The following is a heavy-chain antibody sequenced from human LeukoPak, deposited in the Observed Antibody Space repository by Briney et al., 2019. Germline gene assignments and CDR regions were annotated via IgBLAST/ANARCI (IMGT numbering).Heavy chain of an antibody. CDR2: ISESGGST. CDR1: GFTFSSYA. Sequence: AGSLRLSCAASGFTFSSYAMSWVRRAPGKGLEWVSAISESGGSTYYADSVKGRFTISRDSSKNTLYLQMHSLRVEDTALYYCAKEPYSGTYYDYWGQGTLVTVSS. J-gene: IGHJ4*02. V-gene: IGHV3-23*01. D-gene: IGHD1-26*01. CDR3: AKEPYSGTYYDY.